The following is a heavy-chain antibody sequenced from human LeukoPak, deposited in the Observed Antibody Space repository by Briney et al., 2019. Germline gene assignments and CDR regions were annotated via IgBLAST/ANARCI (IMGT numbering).Heavy chain of an antibody. Sequence: GGSLRLSCTASGFTFSSYSLNWVRQAPGKGLEWVSSVSTGSNYIYYADSVKGRFTISRDIDKNSLYLQMNSLRVEDTAVYYCARVFRPSLTVFIIRGAFDIWGQGTMVTVSS. D-gene: IGHD3-3*01. J-gene: IGHJ3*02. CDR1: GFTFSSYS. CDR3: ARVFRPSLTVFIIRGAFDI. V-gene: IGHV3-21*01. CDR2: VSTGSNYI.